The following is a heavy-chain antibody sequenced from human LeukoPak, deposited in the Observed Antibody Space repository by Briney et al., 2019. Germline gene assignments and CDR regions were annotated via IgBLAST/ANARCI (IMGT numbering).Heavy chain of an antibody. J-gene: IGHJ4*02. CDR3: ARLHYDVLTGPFDY. V-gene: IGHV3-30*03. Sequence: AGGSLRLSCAASGFTFSSYGMHWVRQAPGKGLEWVAVISYDGSNKYYADSVKGRFTISRENSKNPLWLQMNSLRAEDTAVYYCARLHYDVLTGPFDYWGQGTLVTVSS. D-gene: IGHD3-9*01. CDR2: ISYDGSNK. CDR1: GFTFSSYG.